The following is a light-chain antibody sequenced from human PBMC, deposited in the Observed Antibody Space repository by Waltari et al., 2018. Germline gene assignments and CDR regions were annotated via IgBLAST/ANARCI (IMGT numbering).Light chain of an antibody. CDR1: SGDVGRYNL. CDR2: EVG. Sequence: QSVLTQPASVSGSPGQSITISCTGTSGDVGRYNLVSWYQQHPGKAPKLMIYEVGKRPSGISNRFSGSKSGNTASLTISGLQAEDEADYYCCSYAGAGTGVFGGGTKVTVL. CDR3: CSYAGAGTGV. J-gene: IGLJ3*02. V-gene: IGLV2-23*02.